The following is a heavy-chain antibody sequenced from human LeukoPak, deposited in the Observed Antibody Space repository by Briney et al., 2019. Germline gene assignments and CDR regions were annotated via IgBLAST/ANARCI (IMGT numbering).Heavy chain of an antibody. J-gene: IGHJ4*02. CDR1: VYTFTIYY. CDR2: INPSSGST. V-gene: IGHV1-46*01. CDR3: AREGMIVTGGLDY. Sequence: GASVKVSCKASVYTFTIYYMHWVREAPREGVEWVGIINPSSGSTSYAQKFQGRVTMTRDTTTSTVYMELSSLRSEDTAVYYCAREGMIVTGGLDYWGQGTLVTVSS. D-gene: IGHD3-22*01.